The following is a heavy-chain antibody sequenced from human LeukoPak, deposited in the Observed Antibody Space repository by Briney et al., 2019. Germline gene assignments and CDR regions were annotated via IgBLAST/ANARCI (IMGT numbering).Heavy chain of an antibody. CDR3: ASVDTAMNPWFRNYYYYGMDV. J-gene: IGHJ6*02. CDR1: GYTFTSYG. V-gene: IGHV1-69*04. CDR2: IIPILGIA. Sequence: GASVKVSCKASGYTFTSYGISWVRQAPGQGLEWMGRIIPILGIANYAQKFQGRVTITADKSTSTAYMELSSLRSEDTAVYYCASVDTAMNPWFRNYYYYGMDVWGQGTTVTVSS. D-gene: IGHD5-18*01.